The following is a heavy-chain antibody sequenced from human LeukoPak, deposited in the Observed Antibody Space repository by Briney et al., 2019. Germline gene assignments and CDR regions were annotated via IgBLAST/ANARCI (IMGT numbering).Heavy chain of an antibody. CDR2: IKSKTDGGTT. V-gene: IGHV3-15*07. D-gene: IGHD6-13*01. CDR1: GFTFNTYT. J-gene: IGHJ4*02. Sequence: GGSLRLSCAASGFTFNTYTMNWVRQAPGKGLEWVGRIKSKTDGGTTDYAAPVKGRFTISRDDSKNTLYLQMNSLKTEDTAVYYCTTWLGSSWYPGFDYWGQGTLVTVSS. CDR3: TTWLGSSWYPGFDY.